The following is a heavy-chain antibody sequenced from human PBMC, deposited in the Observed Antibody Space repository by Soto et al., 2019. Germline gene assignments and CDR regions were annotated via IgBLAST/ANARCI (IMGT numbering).Heavy chain of an antibody. CDR2: INPNSGGT. Sequence: ASVKVSCKASGYTFTGYYMHWVRQAPGQGLEWMGWINPNSGGTNYAQKFQGWVTMTRDTSISTAYMELSRLRSDDTAVYYCARADSIAAATSGYYFDYWGQGTLVTVSS. D-gene: IGHD6-13*01. J-gene: IGHJ4*02. CDR3: ARADSIAAATSGYYFDY. V-gene: IGHV1-2*04. CDR1: GYTFTGYY.